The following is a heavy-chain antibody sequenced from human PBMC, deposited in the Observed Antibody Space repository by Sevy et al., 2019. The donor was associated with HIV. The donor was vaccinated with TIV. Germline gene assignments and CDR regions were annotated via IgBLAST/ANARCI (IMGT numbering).Heavy chain of an antibody. D-gene: IGHD2-21*02. V-gene: IGHV4-31*03. CDR3: ARGLCRGDCYSGFDC. CDR2: IYDSGKT. CDR1: GGSISSGGYY. J-gene: IGHJ4*02. Sequence: SETLSLTCTVSGGSISSGGYYWNWIRQHPGKGLEWVGCIYDSGKTYYTLSLKSRVTIATDTSKNQLSLKLTSVTAVDTAVYYCARGLCRGDCYSGFDCWGQGTLVTASS.